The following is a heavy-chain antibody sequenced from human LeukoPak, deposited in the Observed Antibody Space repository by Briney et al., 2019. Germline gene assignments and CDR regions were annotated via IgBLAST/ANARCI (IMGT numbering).Heavy chain of an antibody. V-gene: IGHV4-30-4*01. D-gene: IGHD3-10*01. CDR2: IYYSGST. CDR1: GGSISGYY. CDR3: ARARQYYYGSGKFDY. J-gene: IGHJ4*02. Sequence: SETLSLTCTVSGGSISGYYWSWIRQPPGKGLEWIGYIYYSGSTYYNPSLKSRVTISVDTSKNQFSLKLSSVTAADTAVYYCARARQYYYGSGKFDYWGQGTLVTVSS.